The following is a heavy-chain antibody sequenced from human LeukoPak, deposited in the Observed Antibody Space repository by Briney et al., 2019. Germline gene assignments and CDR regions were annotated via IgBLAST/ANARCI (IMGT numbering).Heavy chain of an antibody. V-gene: IGHV3-15*01. D-gene: IGHD2-2*01. CDR3: TTDGEVPAPLVY. Sequence: GGSLRLSCAASGFTFSNAWMSWVRQAPGKGLERVGGIKSKTDGGTTDYAAPVKGRFTISRDDSKNTLYLQMNSLKTEDTAVYYCTTDGEVPAPLVYWGQGTLVTVSS. J-gene: IGHJ4*02. CDR1: GFTFSNAW. CDR2: IKSKTDGGTT.